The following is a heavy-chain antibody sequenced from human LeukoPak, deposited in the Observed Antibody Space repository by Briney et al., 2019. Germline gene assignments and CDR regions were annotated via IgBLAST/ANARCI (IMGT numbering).Heavy chain of an antibody. D-gene: IGHD3-22*01. CDR3: ASDPVYYYDSSGPGDY. V-gene: IGHV3-53*01. Sequence: GGSLRLSCAASGFTVSSNYMSWVRQAPGKGLEWVSVIYSGGDTYYADSVKGRFTISRDNSKNTLYVQMNSLRAEDTAVYYCASDPVYYYDSSGPGDYWGQGTLVTVSS. J-gene: IGHJ4*02. CDR1: GFTVSSNY. CDR2: IYSGGDT.